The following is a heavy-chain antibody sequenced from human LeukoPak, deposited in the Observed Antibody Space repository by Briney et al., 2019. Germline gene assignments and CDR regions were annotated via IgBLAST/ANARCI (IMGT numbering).Heavy chain of an antibody. CDR2: IGTNGVST. CDR1: AFTFSSYS. V-gene: IGHV3-64D*09. Sequence: GGSLRLSCAASAFTFSSYSMNWVRPAPGKGLEYVSAIGTNGVSTYYADSVRGRFTISRDNSKNTLYLQMSSVRAEDTAVYYCVKGQEVVYTPTFDYWGQGTLVTVSS. J-gene: IGHJ4*02. CDR3: VKGQEVVYTPTFDY. D-gene: IGHD2-8*02.